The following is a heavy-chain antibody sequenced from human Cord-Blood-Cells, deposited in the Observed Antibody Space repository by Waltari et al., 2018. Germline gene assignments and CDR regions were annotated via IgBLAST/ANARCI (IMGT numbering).Heavy chain of an antibody. Sequence: QVQLVESGGGVVQPGRSLRLSCAASGFTFSSYAMPSVRKAPGKGLEWVAVISYDGSNKYYADSVKGRFTISRDNSKNTLYLQMNSLRAEDTAVYYCARVPGYYDYVWGSLPDYWGQGTLVTVSS. J-gene: IGHJ4*02. CDR1: GFTFSSYA. V-gene: IGHV3-30*04. D-gene: IGHD3-16*01. CDR2: ISYDGSNK. CDR3: ARVPGYYDYVWGSLPDY.